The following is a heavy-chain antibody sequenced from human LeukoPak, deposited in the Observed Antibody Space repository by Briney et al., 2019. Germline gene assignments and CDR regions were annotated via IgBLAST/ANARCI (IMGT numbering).Heavy chain of an antibody. CDR2: FSGSGGTT. J-gene: IGHJ6*03. Sequence: GGSLRLSCAPSGFTFSSYAMNWVRQAPGRGLEWVSGFSGSGGTTYYADSVMGRFTISRDNSKNTLYLQMNSLRAEDTAVYYCANGNRCTSPNCLGYYYFYMDVWGKGTTVTVSS. CDR3: ANGNRCTSPNCLGYYYFYMDV. V-gene: IGHV3-23*01. CDR1: GFTFSSYA. D-gene: IGHD2-8*01.